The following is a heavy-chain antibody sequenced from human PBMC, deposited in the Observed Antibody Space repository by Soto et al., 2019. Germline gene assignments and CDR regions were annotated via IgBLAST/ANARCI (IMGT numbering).Heavy chain of an antibody. CDR3: TRLQRRWLSSDS. CDR2: IYYTGTS. J-gene: IGHJ4*02. V-gene: IGHV4-39*01. D-gene: IGHD5-12*01. Sequence: SETLSLTCTVSGGSISNSSYYWGWIRQPPGKGLEWIGHIYYTGTSYSNPSLKGRVTLSVDTSKNQFSLKLNSMTAADTAVFYCTRLQRRWLSSDSWGQGPLVTVSS. CDR1: GGSISNSSYY.